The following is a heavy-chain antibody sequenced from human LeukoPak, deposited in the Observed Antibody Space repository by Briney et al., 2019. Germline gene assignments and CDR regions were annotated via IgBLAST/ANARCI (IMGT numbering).Heavy chain of an antibody. J-gene: IGHJ6*03. Sequence: SETLSLTCNVSGGSISSRSYYWGWIRQPPGKGLAWIGTIYYSGSTYYNPSLKSRVTISVDTSKNQFSLKVSSVTAADTAVYYCAREVNTVDYYYYYMDVWGKGTTVTVSS. V-gene: IGHV4-39*02. D-gene: IGHD4-23*01. CDR1: GGSISSRSYY. CDR3: AREVNTVDYYYYYMDV. CDR2: IYYSGST.